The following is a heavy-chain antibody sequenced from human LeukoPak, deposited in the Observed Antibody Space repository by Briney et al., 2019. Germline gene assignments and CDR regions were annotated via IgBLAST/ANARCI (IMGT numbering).Heavy chain of an antibody. CDR3: TRWLQDGWFDP. Sequence: PSETLSLTCTVSGGSISSSSYYWGWIRQPPGKGLEWIGSIYYSGSTYYNPSLKSRVTISVDTSKNQFSLKLSSVTAADTAVYYCTRWLQDGWFDPWGQGTLVTVSS. CDR1: GGSISSSSYY. CDR2: IYYSGST. J-gene: IGHJ5*02. V-gene: IGHV4-39*01. D-gene: IGHD5-24*01.